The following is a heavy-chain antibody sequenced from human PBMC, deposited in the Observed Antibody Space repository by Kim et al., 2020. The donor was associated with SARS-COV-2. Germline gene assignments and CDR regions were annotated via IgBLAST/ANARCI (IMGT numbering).Heavy chain of an antibody. Sequence: GRFTISRDNSKNTLYLQMNSLRAEDTAVYYCAREKYDILTGDSRGAFDIWGQGTMVTVSS. J-gene: IGHJ3*02. V-gene: IGHV3-30*01. D-gene: IGHD3-9*01. CDR3: AREKYDILTGDSRGAFDI.